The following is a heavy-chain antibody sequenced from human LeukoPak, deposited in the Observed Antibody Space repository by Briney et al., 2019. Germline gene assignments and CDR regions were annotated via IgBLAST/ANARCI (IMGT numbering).Heavy chain of an antibody. CDR2: IHYTGSA. CDR1: GASISNYY. Sequence: SETLSLTCTVSGASISNYYWSWSRQPPGKGLEWIGYIHYTGSAHYNPSLMSRVTVSVDTSKTQFSLRLTSVTAADTAVYYCTRGPGAASVWGQGTLVTVSS. J-gene: IGHJ4*02. V-gene: IGHV4-59*01. D-gene: IGHD7-27*01. CDR3: TRGPGAASV.